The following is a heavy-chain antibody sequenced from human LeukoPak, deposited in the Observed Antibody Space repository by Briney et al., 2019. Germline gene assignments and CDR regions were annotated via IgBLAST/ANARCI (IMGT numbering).Heavy chain of an antibody. CDR2: IYYSGST. Sequence: SETLSLTCTVSGGSISSYYWSWIRQPPGKGLEWIGYIYYSGSTNYNPSLKSRVTISVDTSKNQFSLKLSSVTAADTAVYYCARGGGYCSGGSSHIDYWGQGTLVTVSS. J-gene: IGHJ4*02. CDR1: GGSISSYY. V-gene: IGHV4-59*01. D-gene: IGHD2-15*01. CDR3: ARGGGYCSGGSSHIDY.